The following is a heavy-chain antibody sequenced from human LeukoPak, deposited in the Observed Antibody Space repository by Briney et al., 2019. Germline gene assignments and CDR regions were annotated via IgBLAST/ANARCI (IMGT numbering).Heavy chain of an antibody. CDR1: GFTSSDYY. V-gene: IGHV3-11*01. CDR2: ISSSGSTI. Sequence: GSLRLSCAASGFTSSDYYMSWIRQAPGKGLEWVSYISSSGSTIYYADSVKGRFTISRDNAKNSLYLQMNSLRAEDTAVYYCASGSSEYYYYYGMDVWGQGTTVTVSS. J-gene: IGHJ6*02. D-gene: IGHD1-26*01. CDR3: ASGSSEYYYYYGMDV.